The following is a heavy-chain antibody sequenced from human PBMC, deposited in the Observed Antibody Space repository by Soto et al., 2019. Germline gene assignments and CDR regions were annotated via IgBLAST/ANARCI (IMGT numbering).Heavy chain of an antibody. Sequence: PGESLKISCKGSGYSFTSYWIGWVRQMPGKGLEWMGIIYPGDSDTRYSPSFQGQVTISADKSISTAYLQWSSLKASDTAMYYCASQIKWELPLGRWFDPWDQGTLVTVSS. CDR2: IYPGDSDT. V-gene: IGHV5-51*01. J-gene: IGHJ5*02. D-gene: IGHD1-26*01. CDR1: GYSFTSYW. CDR3: ASQIKWELPLGRWFDP.